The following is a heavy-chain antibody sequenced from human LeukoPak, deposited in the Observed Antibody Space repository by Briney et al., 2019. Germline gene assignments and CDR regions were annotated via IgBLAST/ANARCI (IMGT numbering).Heavy chain of an antibody. J-gene: IGHJ4*02. V-gene: IGHV1-18*01. CDR2: FSAYNGNT. CDR3: ARDLAGAGELGVYFDY. Sequence: ASVKVSCKASGYTFTSYGISWVRQAPGQGLEWMGCFSAYNGNTNYAQKLQGRVTMTTDTSTSTAYMELRSLRSDDTAVYYCARDLAGAGELGVYFDYGGQGTLVTVSS. D-gene: IGHD1-26*01. CDR1: GYTFTSYG.